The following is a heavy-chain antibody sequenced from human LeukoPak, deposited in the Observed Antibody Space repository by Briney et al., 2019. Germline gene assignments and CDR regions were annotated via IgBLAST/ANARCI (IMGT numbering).Heavy chain of an antibody. V-gene: IGHV3-74*01. J-gene: IGHJ4*02. CDR3: ASNWGFDY. Sequence: QPGGSLRLSCAASGFTFCSYWMQWVRQAPGKGLVWFSRINTYGSSTAFADSVKGRFTISRDNAKNTLYLHRNSPRSEATAVSCCASNWGFDYWGQGTPVTVSS. D-gene: IGHD7-27*01. CDR2: INTYGSST. CDR1: GFTFCSYW.